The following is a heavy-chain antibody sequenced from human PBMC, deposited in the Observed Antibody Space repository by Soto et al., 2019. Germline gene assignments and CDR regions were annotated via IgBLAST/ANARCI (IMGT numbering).Heavy chain of an antibody. V-gene: IGHV3-23*01. CDR1: GFRFSDFA. J-gene: IGHJ4*02. D-gene: IGHD5-12*01. CDR2: ITGTASST. Sequence: EVQLLESGGGFVQPGGSLRLSCAASGFRFSDFAMTWVRQAPGRGLEWVSAITGTASSTYYADSVKGRFTISRDNSKNTLYLQINSLRAEDTAIYYCAKGAEGYVVSSLDSWGRGTLVTVSS. CDR3: AKGAEGYVVSSLDS.